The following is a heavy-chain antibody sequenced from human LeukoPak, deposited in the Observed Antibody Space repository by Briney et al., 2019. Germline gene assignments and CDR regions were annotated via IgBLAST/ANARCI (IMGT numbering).Heavy chain of an antibody. Sequence: GGSLRLSCAASGFTFSSYAMSWVRQAPGKGLEWVSAISGSGGSTYYADSVKGRFTISRDNSKNTLYLQMNSRRAEDTAVYYCAKDRVVVVAAAFDYWGQGTLVTVSS. J-gene: IGHJ4*02. CDR3: AKDRVVVVAAAFDY. V-gene: IGHV3-23*01. CDR2: ISGSGGST. CDR1: GFTFSSYA. D-gene: IGHD2-15*01.